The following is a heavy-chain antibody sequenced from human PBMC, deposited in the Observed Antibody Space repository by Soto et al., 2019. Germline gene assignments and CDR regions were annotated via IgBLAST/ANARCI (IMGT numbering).Heavy chain of an antibody. Sequence: LSLTCTVSGGSISSGGYYWSWIRQHPGKGLEWIGYIYYSGSTYYNPSLKSRVTISVDTSKNQFSLKLSSVTAADTAVYYCAVREWLLDPYYYYGMDVWGQGTTVTVSS. CDR1: GGSISSGGYY. CDR2: IYYSGST. CDR3: AVREWLLDPYYYYGMDV. D-gene: IGHD3-3*01. J-gene: IGHJ6*02. V-gene: IGHV4-31*03.